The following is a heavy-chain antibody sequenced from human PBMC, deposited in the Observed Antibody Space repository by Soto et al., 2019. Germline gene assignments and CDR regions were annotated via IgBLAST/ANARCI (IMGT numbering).Heavy chain of an antibody. Sequence: QVQLVQSGAEVKKPGSSVKVSCKASGGTFSSYTISWVRQAPGQGLEWMGRMIPILGIANYAQKFQGRVTITADKSTSTAYMELSSLRSEDTAVDYCARDVEGDGYNSLAYWGQGTLVTVSS. J-gene: IGHJ4*02. CDR3: ARDVEGDGYNSLAY. CDR2: MIPILGIA. CDR1: GGTFSSYT. V-gene: IGHV1-69*08. D-gene: IGHD5-12*01.